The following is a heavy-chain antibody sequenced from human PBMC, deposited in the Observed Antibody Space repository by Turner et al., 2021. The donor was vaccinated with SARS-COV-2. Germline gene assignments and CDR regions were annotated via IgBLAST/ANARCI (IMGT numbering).Heavy chain of an antibody. Sequence: EVQLVESGGGLVQPGGSLSLSCAASGFKFDDYAMHWVRQAPGKGLEWVSGISWNSASMDYADSVKGRFTISRDNAKNSLYLQMNSLRAEDSALYYCAKEALNGYNSHWGRGTLVTVSS. CDR1: GFKFDDYA. D-gene: IGHD5-12*01. J-gene: IGHJ4*02. V-gene: IGHV3-9*01. CDR2: ISWNSASM. CDR3: AKEALNGYNSH.